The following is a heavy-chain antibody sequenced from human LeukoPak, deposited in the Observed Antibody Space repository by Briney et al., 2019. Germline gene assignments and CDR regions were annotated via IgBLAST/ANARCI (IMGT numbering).Heavy chain of an antibody. CDR2: IYYSGST. CDR1: GGSISNYY. J-gene: IGHJ3*02. CDR3: ARRDSITMVRGVDPTDAFGI. Sequence: PSETLSLTCTVSGGSISNYYWSWIRQPPGKGLEWIGYIYYSGSTNYNPSLKSRVTISVDTSKNQFSLKLSSVTAADTAVYYCARRDSITMVRGVDPTDAFGIWGQGTMVTVSS. V-gene: IGHV4-59*08. D-gene: IGHD3-10*01.